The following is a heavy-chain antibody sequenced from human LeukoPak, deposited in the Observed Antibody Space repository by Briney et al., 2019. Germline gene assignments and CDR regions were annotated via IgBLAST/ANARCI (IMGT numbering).Heavy chain of an antibody. CDR3: TRDGDDFWSGYYKAKNWFDP. D-gene: IGHD3-3*01. CDR1: GFTFGDYA. Sequence: KTGGSLRLSCTASGFTFGDYAKSWFRQAPGKGLEWVGFIRSKAYGGTTEYATSVKGRFTISRDDSKSIAYLQMNSLKTEDTAVYYCTRDGDDFWSGYYKAKNWFDPWGQGTLVTVSS. V-gene: IGHV3-49*05. CDR2: IRSKAYGGTT. J-gene: IGHJ5*02.